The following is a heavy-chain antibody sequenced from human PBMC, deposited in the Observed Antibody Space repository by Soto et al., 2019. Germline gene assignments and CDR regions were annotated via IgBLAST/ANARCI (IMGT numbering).Heavy chain of an antibody. D-gene: IGHD6-19*01. Sequence: EVQLLESGGGLVQPGGSLRLSCAASGFTFSSYAMSWVRQAPGKGLEWVSAISGSGGSTYYADPVKGRFTISRDNSKHTLYLQMNSLRAEDTAVYYCAKGAGGGSSCWSAPFDYWGQGTLGTVSS. CDR2: ISGSGGST. V-gene: IGHV3-23*01. CDR3: AKGAGGGSSCWSAPFDY. CDR1: GFTFSSYA. J-gene: IGHJ4*02.